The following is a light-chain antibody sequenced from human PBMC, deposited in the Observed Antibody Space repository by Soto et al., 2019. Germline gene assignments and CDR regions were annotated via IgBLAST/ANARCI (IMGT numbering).Light chain of an antibody. CDR2: AAS. CDR1: QIISTY. Sequence: DIQRTQSPSSLSASVGDRVAITCRASQIISTYLNWYQQRAGLAPRLLIYAASSLQSGVPPRFSGSGSGTDFTLTISSLQPEDFATYFCQQTHSAPPTFGQGTKVDI. V-gene: IGKV1-39*01. CDR3: QQTHSAPPT. J-gene: IGKJ1*01.